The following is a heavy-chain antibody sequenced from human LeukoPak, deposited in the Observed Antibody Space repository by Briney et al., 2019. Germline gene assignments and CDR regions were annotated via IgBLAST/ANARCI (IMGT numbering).Heavy chain of an antibody. CDR2: IIPILGIA. D-gene: IGHD3-10*01. J-gene: IGHJ4*02. CDR3: ASSVQISGYYFDY. V-gene: IGHV1-69*04. CDR1: GGTFSSYA. Sequence: SVKVSCKASGGTFSSYAISWVRQAPGQGFEWMGRIIPILGIANYAQKFQGRVTITADKSTSTAYMELSSLRSEDTAVYYCASSVQISGYYFDYWGQGTLVTVSS.